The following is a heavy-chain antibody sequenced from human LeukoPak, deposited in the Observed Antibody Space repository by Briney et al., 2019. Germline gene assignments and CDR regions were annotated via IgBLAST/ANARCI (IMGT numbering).Heavy chain of an antibody. Sequence: GGSLRLSCAASGFTFSTYNMNWVRQAPGQGLEWVSYISSSSTTIYYADSVKGRFTISRDNSKNTLYLQMNSLRAEDTAVYYCAKDLYYYDSSGYPKPGVLDYWGQGTLVTVSS. J-gene: IGHJ4*02. CDR2: ISSSSTTI. CDR1: GFTFSTYN. CDR3: AKDLYYYDSSGYPKPGVLDY. D-gene: IGHD3-22*01. V-gene: IGHV3-48*01.